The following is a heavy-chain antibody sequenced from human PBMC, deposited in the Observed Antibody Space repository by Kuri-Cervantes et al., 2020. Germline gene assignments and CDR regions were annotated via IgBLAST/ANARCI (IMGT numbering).Heavy chain of an antibody. J-gene: IGHJ6*02. CDR2: INPSGGST. D-gene: IGHD3-10*01. V-gene: IGHV1-46*01. Sequence: GGSLRLSCKASGYTFTSYYMHWVRQAPGQGLEWMGIINPSGGSTSYAQKFQGRVTMTTDTSTSTAYMELRSLRSDDTAVYYCASGVGELGYYGMDVWGQGTTVTVSS. CDR1: GYTFTSYY. CDR3: ASGVGELGYYGMDV.